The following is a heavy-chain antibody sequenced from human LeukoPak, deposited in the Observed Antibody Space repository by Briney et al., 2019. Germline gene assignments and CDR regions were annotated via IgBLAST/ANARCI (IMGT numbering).Heavy chain of an antibody. CDR3: SRANIVATRTWGYGMDV. D-gene: IGHD5-12*01. CDR1: RRTFSSYA. CDR2: IIPILGIA. J-gene: IGHJ6*02. V-gene: IGHV1-69*04. Sequence: SVKLSCNASRRTFSSYAISWVRQAPGQGLEWMGRIIPILGIANNAQKVQGRLTITADKSTSTAYMELSSLRSEDTAVYYCSRANIVATRTWGYGMDVWGQGTTVTVSS.